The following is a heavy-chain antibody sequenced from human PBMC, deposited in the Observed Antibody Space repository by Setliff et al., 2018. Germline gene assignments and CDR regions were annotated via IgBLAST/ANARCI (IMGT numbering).Heavy chain of an antibody. Sequence: SETLSLTCTVSVGSISSYYWSWIRQPPGKGLEWIGYIYYSGSTNYNPSLKSRVTISVDTSKNQFSLKLSSVTAADTAVYYCAREVYRGPDYYYYMDVWGKGTTVTVSS. CDR2: IYYSGST. J-gene: IGHJ6*03. CDR3: AREVYRGPDYYYYMDV. CDR1: VGSISSYY. V-gene: IGHV4-59*01. D-gene: IGHD5-12*01.